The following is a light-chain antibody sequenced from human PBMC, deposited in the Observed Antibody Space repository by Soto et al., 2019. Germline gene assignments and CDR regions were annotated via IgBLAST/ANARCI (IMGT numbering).Light chain of an antibody. V-gene: IGKV3-20*01. J-gene: IGKJ3*01. Sequence: EIVLTQSPGTLSLSPGERATLSCRASQSVSVNSLAWYQQKGGQAPRLPIYAASTRATGVPDRFSGTGSGTDFALTISRLETDDSAVYYCQQYGGSPFTFGPGTKVDIK. CDR1: QSVSVNS. CDR2: AAS. CDR3: QQYGGSPFT.